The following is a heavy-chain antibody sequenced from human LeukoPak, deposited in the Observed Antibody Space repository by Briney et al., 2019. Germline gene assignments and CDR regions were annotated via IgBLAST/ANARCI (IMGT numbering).Heavy chain of an antibody. V-gene: IGHV7-4-1*02. D-gene: IGHD2-8*01. Sequence: ASVKVSCKASGYTFTKYGVYWVRQAPGQGLEWMGWINTDTGNPTYAQGFAGRFVFSLDTSVSTTYLQISSLKPEDTAVYYCARGIGIGTVLMVHGNMDVWGKGTTVTVSS. CDR3: ARGIGIGTVLMVHGNMDV. CDR2: INTDTGNP. J-gene: IGHJ6*03. CDR1: GYTFTKYG.